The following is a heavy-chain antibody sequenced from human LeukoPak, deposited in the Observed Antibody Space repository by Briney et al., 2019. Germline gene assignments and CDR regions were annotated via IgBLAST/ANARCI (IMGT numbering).Heavy chain of an antibody. CDR1: GFTFSSYW. Sequence: GGSLRLSCAASGFTFSSYWMSWVRQAPGKGLEWVANIKQDGSEKYYVDSVKGRFTISRDNAKNSLYLQMNSLRAEDTAVYYCARDWAIKMATMGIDYWGQGTLVTVSS. CDR2: IKQDGSEK. J-gene: IGHJ4*02. D-gene: IGHD5-24*01. V-gene: IGHV3-7*01. CDR3: ARDWAIKMATMGIDY.